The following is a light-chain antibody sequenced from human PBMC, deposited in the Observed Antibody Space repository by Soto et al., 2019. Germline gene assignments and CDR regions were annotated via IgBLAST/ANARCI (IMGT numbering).Light chain of an antibody. J-gene: IGLJ1*01. V-gene: IGLV2-23*02. CDR1: SSDVGSYDL. Sequence: QSALTQAASVSGSPGQSITISCTGTSSDVGSYDLVSWYQQHPGKAPKLMIYEVSKRPSGGSNRFSGSKSGNTASLTISGLQAEDEAEYYCCSYAGSSTLFVFGTGTKVTVL. CDR2: EVS. CDR3: CSYAGSSTLFV.